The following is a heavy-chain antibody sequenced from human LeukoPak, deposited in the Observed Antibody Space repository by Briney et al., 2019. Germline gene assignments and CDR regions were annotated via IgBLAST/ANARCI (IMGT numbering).Heavy chain of an antibody. J-gene: IGHJ4*02. Sequence: SETLSLTCAVYGGSFSGYYWSWIRQPPGKGLEWIGEINHSGSTNYNPSLKSRVTISVDTSENQFSLKLSSVTAADTAVYYCARGRYSSSWYSRGLGYWGQGTLVTVSS. V-gene: IGHV4-34*01. CDR2: INHSGST. D-gene: IGHD6-13*01. CDR1: GGSFSGYY. CDR3: ARGRYSSSWYSRGLGY.